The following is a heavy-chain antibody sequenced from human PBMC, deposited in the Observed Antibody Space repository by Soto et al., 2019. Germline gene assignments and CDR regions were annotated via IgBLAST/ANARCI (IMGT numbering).Heavy chain of an antibody. CDR1: GFTFSNYG. CDR2: TWYDGSNK. V-gene: IGHV3-33*01. D-gene: IGHD6-13*01. Sequence: GGSLRLSCAASGFTFSNYGMHWVRQAPGKGLEWVAITWYDGSNKYYADSVKGRFTISRDNSKNTLYLQMNSLRAEDTALYYCARGRVTYSSSWYGDNWGPGTLVTVSS. J-gene: IGHJ4*01. CDR3: ARGRVTYSSSWYGDN.